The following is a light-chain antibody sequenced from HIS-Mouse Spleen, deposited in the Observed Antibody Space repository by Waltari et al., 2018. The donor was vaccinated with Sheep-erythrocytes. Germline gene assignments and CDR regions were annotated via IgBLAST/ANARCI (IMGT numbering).Light chain of an antibody. Sequence: DIVMTQSPDSLAVSLGERATINCKSSQSVLYSSNNKNYFAWYQQKPGQPPKLLIYWASTRDSGVPDRFSGSGSGTDFTLTISSLQAEDVAVYYCQQYYSTPLTFGGGTKVEIK. CDR3: QQYYSTPLT. V-gene: IGKV4-1*01. CDR2: WAS. CDR1: QSVLYSSNNKNY. J-gene: IGKJ4*01.